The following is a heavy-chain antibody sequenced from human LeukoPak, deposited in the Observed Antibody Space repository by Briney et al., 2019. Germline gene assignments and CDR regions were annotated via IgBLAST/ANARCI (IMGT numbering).Heavy chain of an antibody. CDR2: ITSKPNSYET. J-gene: IGHJ4*02. CDR1: GFTFSGSA. D-gene: IGHD6-19*01. CDR3: AGGRGWYSPDY. Sequence: GGSLRLSCAAPGFTFSGSAMHWVRQASGKGLEWVGRITSKPNSYETVYAASMNGRFTVSRDDSKNTAYLQMNSLKTEDTAVYYCAGGRGWYSPDYWGQGTLVTVSS. V-gene: IGHV3-73*01.